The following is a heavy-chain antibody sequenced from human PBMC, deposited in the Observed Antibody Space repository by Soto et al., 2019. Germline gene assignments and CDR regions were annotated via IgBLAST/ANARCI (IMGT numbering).Heavy chain of an antibody. Sequence: GGSLRLSCAASGFTFSSYAMHWVRQAPGKGLEWVAVISYDGSNKYYADSVKGRFTISRDNSKNTLYLQMNSLRAEDAAVYYCARDFGHYYYDSSGYYYWGQGTLVTVSS. CDR3: ARDFGHYYYDSSGYYY. D-gene: IGHD3-22*01. CDR1: GFTFSSYA. J-gene: IGHJ4*02. V-gene: IGHV3-30-3*01. CDR2: ISYDGSNK.